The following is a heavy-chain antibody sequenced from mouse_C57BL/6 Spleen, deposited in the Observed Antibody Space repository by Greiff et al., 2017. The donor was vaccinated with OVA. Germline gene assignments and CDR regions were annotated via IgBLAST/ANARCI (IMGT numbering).Heavy chain of an antibody. CDR2: INYDGSST. D-gene: IGHD2-4*01. V-gene: IGHV5-16*01. CDR1: GFTFSDYY. J-gene: IGHJ2*01. CDR3: ARDDYAGYFDY. Sequence: EVMLVESEGGLVQPGSSMKLSCTASGFTFSDYYMAWVRQVPEKGLEWVANINYDGSSTYYLDSLKSRFIISRDNAKNILYLQMSSLKSEDTATYYCARDDYAGYFDYWGQGTTLTVSS.